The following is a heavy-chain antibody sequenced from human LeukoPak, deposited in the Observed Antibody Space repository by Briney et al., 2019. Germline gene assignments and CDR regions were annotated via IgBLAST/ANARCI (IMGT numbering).Heavy chain of an antibody. V-gene: IGHV4-59*01. CDR2: IYYSGST. Sequence: SETLSLTCSVSGVSISSYYWSWIRQPPGKGLECIGYIYYSGSTNYNPSLKSRVTISVDTSKNQFSLKLSSVTAADTAVYYCARGFEETTVYYYYYYGMDVWGQGTTVTVSS. CDR3: ARGFEETTVYYYYYYGMDV. J-gene: IGHJ6*02. D-gene: IGHD4-11*01. CDR1: GVSISSYY.